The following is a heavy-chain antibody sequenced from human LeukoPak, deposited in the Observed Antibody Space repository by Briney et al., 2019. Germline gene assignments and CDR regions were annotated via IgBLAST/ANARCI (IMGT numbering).Heavy chain of an antibody. CDR3: AKRSGYTTGWFFDF. D-gene: IGHD6-19*01. J-gene: IGHJ4*02. CDR2: ISGSGDNT. Sequence: GGSLRLPCAAPGFSFSSYAMSSVRQAPGKGLEWVSSISGSGDNTYYAESVKGRFTISRDNFKNTLFLQMNSLRGEDTAVFYCAKRSGYTTGWFFDFWGQGTLVTVSS. V-gene: IGHV3-23*01. CDR1: GFSFSSYA.